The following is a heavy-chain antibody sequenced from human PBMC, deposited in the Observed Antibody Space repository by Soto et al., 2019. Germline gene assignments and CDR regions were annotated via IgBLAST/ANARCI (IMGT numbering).Heavy chain of an antibody. CDR2: ISYDGSNK. CDR3: AKPYYDFWCGEYYYYGMDV. V-gene: IGHV3-30*18. Sequence: GGSLRLSCAASGFTFSSYGLHWVRQAPGKGLEWVAVISYDGSNKYYADSVKGRFTISRDNSKNTLYLQMNSLRAEDTAVYYCAKPYYDFWCGEYYYYGMDVWGQGTTVTVSS. D-gene: IGHD3-3*01. CDR1: GFTFSSYG. J-gene: IGHJ6*02.